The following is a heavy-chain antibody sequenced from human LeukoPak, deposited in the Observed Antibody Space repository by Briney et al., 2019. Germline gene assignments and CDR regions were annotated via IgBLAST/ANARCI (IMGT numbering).Heavy chain of an antibody. CDR2: IKQDGSEK. V-gene: IGHV3-7*01. Sequence: GGSLRLSCAASGFTFSNYWMGWVRQAPGKGLEWVANIKQDGSEKRYVDPVKGRFTIFRDNAKSSLYLQMNSLRAEDTAVYYCARAPATNEWRCMDYWGQGTLVTVSS. D-gene: IGHD2-8*02. CDR3: ARAPATNEWRCMDY. CDR1: GFTFSNYW. J-gene: IGHJ4*02.